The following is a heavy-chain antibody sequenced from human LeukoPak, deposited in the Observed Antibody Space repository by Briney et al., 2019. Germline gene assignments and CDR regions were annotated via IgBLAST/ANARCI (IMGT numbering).Heavy chain of an antibody. Sequence: GGSLRLSCAASGRAIKLYMMNWVRQAPGKGLEWVSAISDSGGSTYYADSVKGRFTISRDNSKNTLYLQMNSLRAEDTAVYYCAKDPSSTWFGDYFDYWGQGTLVTVSS. CDR3: AKDPSSTWFGDYFDY. D-gene: IGHD6-13*01. CDR1: GRAIKLYM. CDR2: ISDSGGST. V-gene: IGHV3-23*01. J-gene: IGHJ4*02.